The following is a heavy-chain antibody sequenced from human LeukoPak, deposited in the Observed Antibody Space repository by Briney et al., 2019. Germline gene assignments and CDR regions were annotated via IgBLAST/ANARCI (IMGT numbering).Heavy chain of an antibody. D-gene: IGHD6-13*01. CDR2: IIPIFGTA. V-gene: IGHV1-69*06. Sequence: SVKVSCKASGGTFSSYAISWGRQSPGQGLEWMGGIIPIFGTAKYTQKFQARVTITADKSTSTAYMELSSVRSEDTAVYHCARSSIIATAGPFYFDSWGQGTLVTVSS. CDR3: ARSSIIATAGPFYFDS. CDR1: GGTFSSYA. J-gene: IGHJ4*02.